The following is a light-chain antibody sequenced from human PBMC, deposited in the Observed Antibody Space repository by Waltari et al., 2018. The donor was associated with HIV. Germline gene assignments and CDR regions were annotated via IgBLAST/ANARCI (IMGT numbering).Light chain of an antibody. CDR3: QQSYSTPRT. J-gene: IGKJ1*01. Sequence: DIQLTQSPSFLSASVGDRVTISCRASQGVSRNLAWYQEKAGKVPKLLIYAASTLQSGVPSRFSGSGSGTEFTLTISSLQPEDFATYYCQQSYSTPRTFGQGTKVEIK. V-gene: IGKV1-9*01. CDR1: QGVSRN. CDR2: AAS.